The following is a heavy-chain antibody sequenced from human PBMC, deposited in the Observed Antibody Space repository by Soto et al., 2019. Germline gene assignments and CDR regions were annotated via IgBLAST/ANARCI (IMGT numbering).Heavy chain of an antibody. CDR2: IMPGSSHI. D-gene: IGHD2-15*01. J-gene: IGHJ4*03. CDR1: GFTFSIYS. Sequence: PGGSLRLSCAASGFTFSIYSMNWVRQAPGKGLEWVSYIMPGSSHIFYADSVKGRFTISRDNAKNSLYLQMNSLRAEDTAVYYCAIEIVNATAIHDFDTWGQGNMVTVSS. V-gene: IGHV3-48*01. CDR3: AIEIVNATAIHDFDT.